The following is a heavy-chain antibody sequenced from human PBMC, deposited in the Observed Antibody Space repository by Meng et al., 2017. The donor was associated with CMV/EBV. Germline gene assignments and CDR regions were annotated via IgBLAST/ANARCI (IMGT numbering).Heavy chain of an antibody. CDR1: GGSFSGYY. D-gene: IGHD6-19*01. CDR3: ARGKSRAGIAVARVSLRSMNFDY. CDR2: INHSGST. V-gene: IGHV4-34*01. J-gene: IGHJ4*02. Sequence: GSLRPSCAVYGGSFSGYYWSWIRQPPGKGLEWIGEINHSGSTNYNPSLKSRVTISVDTSKNQFSLKLSSVPAADTAVYYCARGKSRAGIAVARVSLRSMNFDYWGQGTLVTVSS.